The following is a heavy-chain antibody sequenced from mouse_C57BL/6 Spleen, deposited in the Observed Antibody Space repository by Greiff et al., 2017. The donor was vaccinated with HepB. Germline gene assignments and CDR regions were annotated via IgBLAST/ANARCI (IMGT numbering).Heavy chain of an antibody. J-gene: IGHJ1*03. CDR1: GYSITSGYY. D-gene: IGHD1-1*01. Sequence: EVQLVESGPGLVKPSQSLSLTCSVTGYSITSGYYWNWIRQFPGNKLEWMGYISYDGSNNYNPSLKNRISITRDTSKNQFFLKLNSVTTEDTATYYCARDDYGSSYVDWYFDVWGTGTTVTVSS. CDR2: ISYDGSN. V-gene: IGHV3-6*01. CDR3: ARDDYGSSYVDWYFDV.